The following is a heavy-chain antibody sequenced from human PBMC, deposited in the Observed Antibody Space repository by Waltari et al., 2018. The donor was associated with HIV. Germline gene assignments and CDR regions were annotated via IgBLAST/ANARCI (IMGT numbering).Heavy chain of an antibody. CDR2: IYYSGST. V-gene: IGHV4-39*02. Sequence: QLQLQESGPGLVKPSETLSLTCTVSGGSISSSSYYWGWIRQPPGKGLEWIGSIYYSGSTYYNPSLKSRVTISVDTSKNQFSLKLSSVTAADTAVYYCAREQSGSSGWFDPWGQGTLVTVSS. CDR3: AREQSGSSGWFDP. CDR1: GGSISSSSYY. D-gene: IGHD1-26*01. J-gene: IGHJ5*02.